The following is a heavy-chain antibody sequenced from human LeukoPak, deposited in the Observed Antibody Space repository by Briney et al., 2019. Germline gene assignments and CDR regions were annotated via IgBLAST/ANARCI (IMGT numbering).Heavy chain of an antibody. J-gene: IGHJ4*02. Sequence: GSLRLSCAASGFTFSSYSMNWVRQAPGKGLEWVSSISSSSSYIYYADSVKGRFTISRDNAKNSLYLQMNSLRAEDTAVYYCANVGYCSSTSCNDYWGQGTLVTVSS. CDR2: ISSSSSYI. D-gene: IGHD2-2*01. CDR3: ANVGYCSSTSCNDY. CDR1: GFTFSSYS. V-gene: IGHV3-21*01.